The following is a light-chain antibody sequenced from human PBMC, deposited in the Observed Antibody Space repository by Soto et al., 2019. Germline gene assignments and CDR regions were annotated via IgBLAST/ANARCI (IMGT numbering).Light chain of an antibody. CDR3: ETWDSNTRV. CDR1: SGHSSYI. J-gene: IGLJ3*02. CDR2: LEGSGSY. V-gene: IGLV4-60*03. Sequence: QAVLTQSSSASASLGSSVKLTCTLSSGHSSYIIAWHQQQPGKAPRYLMKLEGSGSYNKGSGVPDRFLGSSSGADRYLTISNLQSEDEADYYCETWDSNTRVFGRGTKLTVL.